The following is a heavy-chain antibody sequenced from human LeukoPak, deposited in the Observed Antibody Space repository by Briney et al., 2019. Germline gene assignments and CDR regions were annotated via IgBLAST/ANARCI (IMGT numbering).Heavy chain of an antibody. CDR1: GYSISSGYY. CDR3: ARELPAAPNRYYYYYMDV. Sequence: SETLSLTCTVSGYSISSGYYWGWIRQPPGKGLEWIGSIYHSGSTYYNPSLKSRVTISVDTSKNQFSLKLSSVTAADTAVYYCARELPAAPNRYYYYYMDVWGKGTTVTVSS. CDR2: IYHSGST. V-gene: IGHV4-38-2*02. J-gene: IGHJ6*03. D-gene: IGHD2-2*01.